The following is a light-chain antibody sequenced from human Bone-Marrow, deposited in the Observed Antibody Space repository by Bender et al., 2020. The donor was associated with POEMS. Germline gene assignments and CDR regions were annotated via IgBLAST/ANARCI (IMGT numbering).Light chain of an antibody. CDR3: AAWDDSLNVMI. CDR1: SSNIGNNV. CDR2: YDD. Sequence: QSVLTQPPSVSGAPRQRVTISCYGSSSNIGNNVVQWYQLLPGKAPKLLIYYDDMLPSGVSDRFSGAKSGTSASLASSGLESDDEAEYYCAAWDDSLNVMIFGGGTKLTVL. J-gene: IGLJ2*01. V-gene: IGLV1-36*01.